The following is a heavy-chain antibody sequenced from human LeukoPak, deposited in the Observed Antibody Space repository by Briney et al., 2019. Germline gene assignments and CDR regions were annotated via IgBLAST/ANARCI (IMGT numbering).Heavy chain of an antibody. J-gene: IGHJ4*02. CDR2: INPNSGGT. CDR3: ARLPGPFITVTDNY. Sequence: ASVKVSCKASGYTFTGYYMHWVRQAPGQGLEWMGWINPNSGGTNYAQQFQGRVSMTRDTSINTAYMELNRLRSDDTAVFYCARLPGPFITVTDNYWGQGTLVTVSS. D-gene: IGHD6-19*01. V-gene: IGHV1-2*02. CDR1: GYTFTGYY.